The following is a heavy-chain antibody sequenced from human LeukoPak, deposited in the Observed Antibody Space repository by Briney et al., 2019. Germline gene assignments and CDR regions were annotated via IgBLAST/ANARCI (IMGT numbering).Heavy chain of an antibody. V-gene: IGHV1-69*05. Sequence: SVKVSCKASGGTFISYAIIWVRQPPGQGLEWMGGVIPIYGTANYAQELHDTGTITTDHSTSTAHLEVGIRKPRDNAVYYCAREVTVGATSSAFDIWGQGTMVTVSS. CDR1: GGTFISYA. CDR3: AREVTVGATSSAFDI. J-gene: IGHJ3*02. D-gene: IGHD1-26*01. CDR2: VIPIYGTA.